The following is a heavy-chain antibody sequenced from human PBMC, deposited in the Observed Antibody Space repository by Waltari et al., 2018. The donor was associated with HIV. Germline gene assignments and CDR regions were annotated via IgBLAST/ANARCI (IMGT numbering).Heavy chain of an antibody. CDR2: INSDGSST. D-gene: IGHD4-4*01. CDR1: GFTLRSYW. CDR3: ARDHYRGDAFDI. V-gene: IGHV3-74*01. Sequence: EVQLVESGGGLVQPGGSLRLSCAASGFTLRSYWMHWVRQAPGKGLVWVSRINSDGSSTSYADSVKGRFTISRDNAKNTLYLQMNSLRAEDMAVYYCARDHYRGDAFDIWGQGTMVTVSS. J-gene: IGHJ3*02.